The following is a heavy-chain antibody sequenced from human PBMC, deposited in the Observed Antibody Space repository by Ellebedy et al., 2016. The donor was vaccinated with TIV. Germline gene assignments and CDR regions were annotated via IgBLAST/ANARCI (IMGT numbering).Heavy chain of an antibody. CDR1: GFVFSAFW. CDR2: IEGDGSST. CDR3: VRDFNYFGLDG. J-gene: IGHJ6*02. Sequence: GESLKISXAASGFVFSAFWMVWVRQAPGKGLVWVSRIEGDGSSTDYADSVKGRFTVSRDNAKNTLYLQMDSLRVDDTAIYYCVRDFNYFGLDGWGQGTTVTVSS. V-gene: IGHV3-74*01.